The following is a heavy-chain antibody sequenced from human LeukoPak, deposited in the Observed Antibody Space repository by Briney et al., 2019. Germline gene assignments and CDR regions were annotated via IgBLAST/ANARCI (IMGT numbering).Heavy chain of an antibody. CDR3: AKAPNIVVVPAAMKHYFDY. CDR2: ISGSGGST. D-gene: IGHD2-2*01. Sequence: GSLRLSCAASGFTFSSYAMSWVRQAPGKGLEWVSAISGSGGSTYYADSVKGRFTISRDNSKNTLYLQMNSLRAGDTAVYYCAKAPNIVVVPAAMKHYFDYWGQGTLVTVSS. J-gene: IGHJ4*02. CDR1: GFTFSSYA. V-gene: IGHV3-23*01.